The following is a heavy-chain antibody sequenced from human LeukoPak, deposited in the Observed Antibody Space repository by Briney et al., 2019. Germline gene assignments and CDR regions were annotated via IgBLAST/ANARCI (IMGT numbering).Heavy chain of an antibody. D-gene: IGHD6-13*01. J-gene: IGHJ4*02. Sequence: SETLSLTCTVSGGSISSDYWSWIRQPPGKGLEWIGYIYYSGITNYNPSLKSRVTISVDTSKNQFSLKLSSVTAADTAVYYCAREAAAGMTFFDYWGQGTLVTVSS. V-gene: IGHV4-59*12. CDR1: GGSISSDY. CDR2: IYYSGIT. CDR3: AREAAAGMTFFDY.